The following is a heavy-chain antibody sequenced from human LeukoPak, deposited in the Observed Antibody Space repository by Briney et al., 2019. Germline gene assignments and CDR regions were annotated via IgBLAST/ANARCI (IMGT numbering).Heavy chain of an antibody. CDR2: ISGSGGST. D-gene: IGHD5-18*01. CDR3: ARDCEIGYSHGLC. J-gene: IGHJ4*02. Sequence: GGSLRLSCAASGFTFSSYGMRWVRQAPGKGLEWVSAISGSGGSTYYADSVKGRFTISRDDASNSLYLQMNSLRVDDTAIYYCARDCEIGYSHGLCWGQGTLVTVSS. CDR1: GFTFSSYG. V-gene: IGHV3-23*01.